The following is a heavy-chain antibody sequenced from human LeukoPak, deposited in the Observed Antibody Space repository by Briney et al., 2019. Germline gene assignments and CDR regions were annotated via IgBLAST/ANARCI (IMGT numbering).Heavy chain of an antibody. D-gene: IGHD3-22*01. V-gene: IGHV1-2*02. Sequence: ASVKVSCKASGYAFTDYYMHWVRQAPGQGPEWMGWIKPNSGGTSYTQKFQGRVTMTRDTSISTAYMELSRLRSDDTAVYYCARDGHDSSGYYEDYWGQGTLVTVSS. CDR1: GYAFTDYY. CDR3: ARDGHDSSGYYEDY. CDR2: IKPNSGGT. J-gene: IGHJ4*02.